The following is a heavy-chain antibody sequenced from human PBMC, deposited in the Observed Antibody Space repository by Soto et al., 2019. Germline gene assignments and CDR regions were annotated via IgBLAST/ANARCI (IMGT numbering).Heavy chain of an antibody. CDR2: ISTAHSDI. Sequence: GAPVKGSLKGFGFTLSRYCISWGRQAPGQGLEWMGWISTAHSDIGYAQKFQGRVTMTTDTSTSTAFMEMRSLTSDDTAVYYCARDLAYIREYWGQGTQVTVSS. CDR1: GFTLSRYC. D-gene: IGHD3-10*01. CDR3: ARDLAYIREY. V-gene: IGHV1-18*01. J-gene: IGHJ4*02.